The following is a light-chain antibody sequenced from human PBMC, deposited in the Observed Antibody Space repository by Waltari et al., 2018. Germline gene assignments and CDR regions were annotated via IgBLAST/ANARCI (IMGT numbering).Light chain of an antibody. CDR2: RAS. J-gene: IGKJ1*01. V-gene: IGKV3-20*01. CDR3: QQHGTLPAT. CDR1: QTVGSIS. Sequence: EIVLTQSPGTASLSPGERVTISCRASQTVGSISLAWYQQKPGQAPRLVIYRASSRATGIPDRFSGSGSGTDFSLTISRLEPEDFAVYYCQQHGTLPATFGQGTKVEIK.